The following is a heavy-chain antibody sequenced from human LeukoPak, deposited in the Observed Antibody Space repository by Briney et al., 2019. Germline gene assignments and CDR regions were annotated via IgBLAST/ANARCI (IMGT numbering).Heavy chain of an antibody. CDR3: ARVSPNTVTTLQYFDY. CDR2: ISSSGSTI. J-gene: IGHJ4*02. V-gene: IGHV3-48*03. Sequence: GGSLRLSCAASGFTFSSFEMNWVRQAPGKGLEWISYISSSGSTIYYADSVKGRFTISRDNAKNSLYLQMNSLRAEDTAVYYCARVSPNTVTTLQYFDYWGQGTLVTVSS. D-gene: IGHD4-17*01. CDR1: GFTFSSFE.